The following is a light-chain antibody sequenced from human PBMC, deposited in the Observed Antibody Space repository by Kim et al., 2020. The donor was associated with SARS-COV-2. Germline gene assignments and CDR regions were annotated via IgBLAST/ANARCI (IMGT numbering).Light chain of an antibody. CDR2: EAS. V-gene: IGKV1-5*03. CDR1: QSIGGW. J-gene: IGKJ1*01. Sequence: DIQMTQSPSTLSASVGDRVTITCRASQSIGGWLAWYQRKPGKAPKLLIYEASALESGVPSIFSGSGYGTEFTLTISSLQPDDFTTYYCQQYHSYPWTFGQGTKVDIK. CDR3: QQYHSYPWT.